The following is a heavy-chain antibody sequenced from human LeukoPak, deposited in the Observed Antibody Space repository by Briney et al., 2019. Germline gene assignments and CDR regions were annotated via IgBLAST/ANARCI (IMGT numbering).Heavy chain of an antibody. CDR2: ITDDSKTM. Sequence: GVLRLSCVASGFTFDTYSMNWIRQAPGKGLEWTSYITDDSKTMYYADSVKGRFTISRDNAKNALYLQMNSLRGEDTAVYYCVARGGWARFDYWGQGTLVTVSS. CDR1: GFTFDTYS. V-gene: IGHV3-48*04. CDR3: VARGGWARFDY. J-gene: IGHJ4*02. D-gene: IGHD6-19*01.